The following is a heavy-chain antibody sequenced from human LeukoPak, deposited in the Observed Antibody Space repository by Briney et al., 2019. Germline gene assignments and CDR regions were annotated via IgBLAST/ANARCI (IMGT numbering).Heavy chain of an antibody. V-gene: IGHV3-23*01. J-gene: IGHJ4*02. CDR1: GFTFSTYA. CDR3: VQQYSSIWSVGDS. CDR2: ISGGTDST. Sequence: GGSLRLSCATPGFTFSTYAMSWVRQAPGKGLEWVSAISGGTDSTYYTDSVKGRFTISRDTAKNTLYLQMNSLRAEDTAVYYCVQQYSSIWSVGDSWGQGTLVTVSS. D-gene: IGHD6-13*01.